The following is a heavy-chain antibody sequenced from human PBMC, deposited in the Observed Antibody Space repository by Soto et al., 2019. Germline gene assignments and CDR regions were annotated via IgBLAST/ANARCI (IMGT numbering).Heavy chain of an antibody. V-gene: IGHV4-39*01. J-gene: IGHJ4*02. CDR1: GGTISSSSYY. CDR3: ARQRKYSRVDY. Sequence: SETLSLTCTVSGGTISSSSYYWGRHRQPPGKGLEWIGSIYYSGSTYYNPSLKSRVTISVDTSKNQFSLKLSSVTAADTAVYYCARQRKYSRVDYWGQGTLVTVSS. CDR2: IYYSGST. D-gene: IGHD5-12*01.